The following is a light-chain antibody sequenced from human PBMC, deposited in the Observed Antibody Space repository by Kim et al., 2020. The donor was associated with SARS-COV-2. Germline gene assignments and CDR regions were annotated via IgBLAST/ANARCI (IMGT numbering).Light chain of an antibody. CDR1: QIIDTC. CDR2: QAS. J-gene: IGKJ2*01. V-gene: IGKV1-5*03. Sequence: YASVGDRVTNNGRARQIIDTCVAWYQQKPGKAPNLLIDQASNVQIGVPSRFSGSGSGAEFTLTISSLQPDDFATYYCQHYIRFPYTFGQGTKLEI. CDR3: QHYIRFPYT.